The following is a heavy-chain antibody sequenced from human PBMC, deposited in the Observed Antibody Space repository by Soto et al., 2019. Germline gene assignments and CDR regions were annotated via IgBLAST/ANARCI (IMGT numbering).Heavy chain of an antibody. CDR3: VRSRQMESGNDYGLDV. CDR2: YHSGGST. V-gene: IGHV4-30-4*01. D-gene: IGHD1-1*01. Sequence: QVQLQESGSGLVKPSQSLSLTCTISGVSLNTADTRWSWIRQFPGKGLEFIGYYHSGGSTYYDASFRSRVIISADTSNSQFSLKLSSVTVADTAVYFCVRSRQMESGNDYGLDVWGQGTTVTVSS. J-gene: IGHJ6*02. CDR1: GVSLNTADTR.